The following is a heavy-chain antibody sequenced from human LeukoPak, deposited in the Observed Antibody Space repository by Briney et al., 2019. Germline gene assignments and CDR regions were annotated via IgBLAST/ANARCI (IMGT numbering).Heavy chain of an antibody. J-gene: IGHJ4*02. CDR2: IMQDGSEK. D-gene: IGHD6-19*01. CDR1: GFTFSSYW. CDR3: AREVVSSGWYRGTYFDC. Sequence: GGSLRLSCAASGFTFSSYWMSWVRQAPGKGLEWVANIMQDGSEKYYVDSVKGRFTISRDNAKDSLYLQMNSLRAEDTAVYYCAREVVSSGWYRGTYFDCWGQGTLVTVSS. V-gene: IGHV3-7*01.